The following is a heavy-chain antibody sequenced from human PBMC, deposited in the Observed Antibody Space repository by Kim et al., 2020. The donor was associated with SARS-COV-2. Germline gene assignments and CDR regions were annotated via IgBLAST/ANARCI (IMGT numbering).Heavy chain of an antibody. D-gene: IGHD3-3*01. CDR3: TKTSWSYSMDV. CDR2: IKQDGSEK. J-gene: IGHJ6*02. V-gene: IGHV3-7*01. CDR1: GFILSTYW. Sequence: GGSLRLSCAASGFILSTYWMSWARQGPGKGLEWVANIKQDGSEKFYVDSVKGRFTISRDNAKNSLYLQMNSLRVEDTAVYYCTKTSWSYSMDVWGQGTTVTVSS.